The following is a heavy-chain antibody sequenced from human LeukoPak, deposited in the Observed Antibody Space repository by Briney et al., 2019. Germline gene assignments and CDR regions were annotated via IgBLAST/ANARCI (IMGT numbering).Heavy chain of an antibody. Sequence: GGSLSLSRASSRCTFPSYWMSWVRQAPGKGLEWVANIELDGSEKYYVDSVKGRFTISRDNAKNSLYLQMNSLRAEDTAVYYCAELGITMIGGVWGKGTTVTISS. D-gene: IGHD3-10*02. CDR3: AELGITMIGGV. J-gene: IGHJ6*04. CDR1: RCTFPSYW. V-gene: IGHV3-7*01. CDR2: IELDGSEK.